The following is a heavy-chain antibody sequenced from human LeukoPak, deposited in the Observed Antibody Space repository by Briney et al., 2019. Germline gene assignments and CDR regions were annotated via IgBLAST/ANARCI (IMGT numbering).Heavy chain of an antibody. J-gene: IGHJ4*02. Sequence: GGSLRLSCTASKFTFSNYGMQWVRQAPGKGLEWVAVISSDGGTKYYADSVKGRFTLSRDNSRNTLDLQMNSLGPEDTAVYYCARRIAAAAAPYYFDYWGQGTLVTVSS. D-gene: IGHD6-13*01. CDR3: ARRIAAAAAPYYFDY. CDR2: ISSDGGTK. CDR1: KFTFSNYG. V-gene: IGHV3-30*03.